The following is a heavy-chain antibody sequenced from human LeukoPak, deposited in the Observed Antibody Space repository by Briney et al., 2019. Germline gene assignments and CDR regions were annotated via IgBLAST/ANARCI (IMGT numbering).Heavy chain of an antibody. V-gene: IGHV1-18*01. CDR1: GYTFTSYG. CDR3: AARRNIAVAGPGAFDI. J-gene: IGHJ3*02. D-gene: IGHD6-19*01. Sequence: ASVKVSCKASGYTFTSYGISWVRQAPGQGLEWMGWISAYNGNTNYAQKLQGRVTMTTDTSTSTAYMELSSLKLEDTAVYYCAARRNIAVAGPGAFDIWGQGTMVIVSS. CDR2: ISAYNGNT.